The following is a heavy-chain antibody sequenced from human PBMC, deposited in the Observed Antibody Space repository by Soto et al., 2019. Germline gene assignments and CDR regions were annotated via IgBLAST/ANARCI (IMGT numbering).Heavy chain of an antibody. CDR1: GFTFSSYA. CDR2: ISYDGSNK. CDR3: AREKYSSGWFDY. J-gene: IGHJ4*02. V-gene: IGHV3-30-3*01. Sequence: GGSLRLPCAASGFTFSSYAMHWVRQAPGKGLEWVAVISYDGSNKYYADSVKGRFTISRDNSKNTLYLQMNSLRAEDTAVYYCAREKYSSGWFDYWGQGTLVTVSS. D-gene: IGHD6-19*01.